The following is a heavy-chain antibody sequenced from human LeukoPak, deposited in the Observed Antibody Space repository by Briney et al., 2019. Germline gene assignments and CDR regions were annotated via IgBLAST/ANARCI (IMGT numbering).Heavy chain of an antibody. Sequence: GASVKVSCKASGGTFSSYAISWVRQAPGQGLEWMGRIIPILGIANYAQKFQGRVTITADKSTSTAYMELSSLRSEDTAVYYCARDHPTTVAPFDPWGRGTLVTVSS. CDR1: GGTFSSYA. V-gene: IGHV1-69*04. CDR3: ARDHPTTVAPFDP. CDR2: IIPILGIA. D-gene: IGHD4-17*01. J-gene: IGHJ5*02.